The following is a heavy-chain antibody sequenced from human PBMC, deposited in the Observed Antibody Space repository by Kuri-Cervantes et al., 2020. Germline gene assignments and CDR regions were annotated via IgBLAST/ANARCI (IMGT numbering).Heavy chain of an antibody. CDR2: ISSSGSTI. CDR3: AKDRSTFDPKYYYYYYGMDV. V-gene: IGHV3-11*04. Sequence: GGSLRLSCAASGFTFSDYYMSWIRQAPGKGLEWVSYISSSGSTIYYADSVKGRFTISRDNAKNTLYLQMNSLRAEDTAVYYCAKDRSTFDPKYYYYYYGMDVWGQGTTVTVSS. CDR1: GFTFSDYY. D-gene: IGHD5/OR15-5a*01. J-gene: IGHJ6*02.